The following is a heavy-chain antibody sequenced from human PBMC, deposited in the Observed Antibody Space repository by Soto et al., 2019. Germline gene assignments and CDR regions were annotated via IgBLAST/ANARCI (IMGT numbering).Heavy chain of an antibody. CDR2: INTYNGNT. CDR3: AMVDVYVTPSPQDV. D-gene: IGHD3-16*01. Sequence: QVQLVQSGAEVKNPGASVKVSCKASGYTFTRYGIAWARQAPGQGLEWMGWINTYNGNTNYAQNVQGRVTLTTDTSMSMAYVELRSLRSNDTAIYYCAMVDVYVTPSPQDVWGQGTTVIVSS. V-gene: IGHV1-18*01. CDR1: GYTFTRYG. J-gene: IGHJ6*02.